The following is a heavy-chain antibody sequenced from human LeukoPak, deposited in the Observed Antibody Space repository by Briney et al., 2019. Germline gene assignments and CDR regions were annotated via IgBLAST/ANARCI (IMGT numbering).Heavy chain of an antibody. CDR2: IRSKANSYAT. J-gene: IGHJ4*02. V-gene: IGHV3-73*01. Sequence: GGSLRLSCAASGFTFSGSAMHWVRQASGKGLEWVGRIRSKANSYATAYAASVKGSFTISRDDSKNTAYLQMNSLKTEDTAVYYRTRHAVGASGYWGQGTLVTVSS. CDR3: TRHAVGASGY. D-gene: IGHD1-26*01. CDR1: GFTFSGSA.